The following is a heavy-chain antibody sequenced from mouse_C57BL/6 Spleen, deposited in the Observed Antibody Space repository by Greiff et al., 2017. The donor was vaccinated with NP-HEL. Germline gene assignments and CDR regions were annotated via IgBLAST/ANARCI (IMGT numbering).Heavy chain of an antibody. J-gene: IGHJ1*03. CDR3: ARDYYGSSYWYFDV. CDR2: INPSSGYS. Sequence: VQLQQSGAELARPGVSVKMSCKASGYTFTSYTMHWVKQRPGQGLEWIGYINPSSGYSKYNQKFKDKATLTADKSSSTAYMQLSSLTSEDAAVYYCARDYYGSSYWYFDVWGTGTTVTVSS. D-gene: IGHD1-1*01. CDR1: GYTFTSYT. V-gene: IGHV1-4*01.